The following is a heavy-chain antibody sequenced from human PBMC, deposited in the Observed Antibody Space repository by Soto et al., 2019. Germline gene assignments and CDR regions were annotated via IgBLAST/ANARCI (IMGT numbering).Heavy chain of an antibody. D-gene: IGHD3-16*01. V-gene: IGHV3-7*01. CDR2: IKWDASEK. CDR3: VRDLALMADY. Sequence: GGSLRLSCAASGFTFGSYWMSWVRQAPGKGLEWLATIKWDASEKKYVDSVKGRFTMSRDNAKNSLYLQMDSLRAEDTAVYYCVRDLALMADYWGQGTLVTVS. CDR1: GFTFGSYW. J-gene: IGHJ4*02.